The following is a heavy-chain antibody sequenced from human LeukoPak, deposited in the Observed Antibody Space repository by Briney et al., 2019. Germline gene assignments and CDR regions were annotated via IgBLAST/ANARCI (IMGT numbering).Heavy chain of an antibody. V-gene: IGHV3-30*01. CDR1: GFTFSSYA. CDR2: ISYDGSNK. D-gene: IGHD2-2*02. Sequence: PGGSLRLSCAASGFTFSSYAMHWVRQAPGKGLEWVAVISYDGSNKYYADSVKGRSTISRDNSKNTLYLQMNSLRAEDTAVYYCARSYCSSTSCYNPYFQHWARAPWSPSPQ. CDR3: ARSYCSSTSCYNPYFQH. J-gene: IGHJ1*01.